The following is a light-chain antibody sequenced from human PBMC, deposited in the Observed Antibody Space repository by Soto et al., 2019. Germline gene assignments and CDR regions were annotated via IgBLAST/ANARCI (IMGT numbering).Light chain of an antibody. CDR2: DVS. V-gene: IGLV2-11*01. J-gene: IGLJ1*01. Sequence: QSVLTQPRSVSGSPGQSVTISCTGNSSDVGGYNYVSWYQQHPGKAPKLMIYDVSKRPSGVPDRFSGSKSGNTASLTISGLQAXXXADXXCCSYAGSYTYVFGTGTKVTVL. CDR1: SSDVGGYNY. CDR3: CSYAGSYTYV.